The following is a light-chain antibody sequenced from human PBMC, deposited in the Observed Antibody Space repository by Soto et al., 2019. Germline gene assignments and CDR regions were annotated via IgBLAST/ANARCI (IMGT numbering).Light chain of an antibody. CDR3: PSYASSMRSYV. CDR2: INS. V-gene: IGLV1-40*01. CDR1: SSNIGAVYD. Sequence: QCVLTHPPSLSVSPCRSFTISCTWSSSNIGAVYDVHWYQQLPGTATKLLIYINSNRHSGVPDRFSGSKSGSSASLAITGLQDEDEADYSSPSYASSMRSYVFG. J-gene: IGLJ2*01.